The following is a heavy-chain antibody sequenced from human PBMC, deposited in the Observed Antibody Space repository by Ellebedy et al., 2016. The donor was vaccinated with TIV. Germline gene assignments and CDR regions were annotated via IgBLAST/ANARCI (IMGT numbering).Heavy chain of an antibody. CDR3: AKDLRRWLKYFDS. CDR2: LLYDGNDE. Sequence: GGSLRLSCVASGFTFRSYGMHWVRQAPGKGLEWVAGLLYDGNDEYYADSVKGRFTIFRDSFKSTLYLQMNSLRTEDTAVYYCAKDLRRWLKYFDSWGQGTLVTVSS. CDR1: GFTFRSYG. J-gene: IGHJ4*02. V-gene: IGHV3-30*18. D-gene: IGHD5-24*01.